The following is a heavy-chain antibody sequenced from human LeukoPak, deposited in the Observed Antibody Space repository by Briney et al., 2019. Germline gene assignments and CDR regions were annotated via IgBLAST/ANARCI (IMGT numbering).Heavy chain of an antibody. CDR1: GYSFTSYW. D-gene: IGHD1-26*01. J-gene: IGHJ4*02. V-gene: IGHV5-51*01. CDR2: IYPGDSDA. CDR3: ARRRDLYSGSYYPFDY. Sequence: GEPLKISCKGSGYSFTSYWIGWVRQMPGKGLKWMDIIYPGDSDARYSPSFQGQVTISADKSISTAYLQWSSLKASDTAMYYCARRRDLYSGSYYPFDYWGQGTLVTVSS.